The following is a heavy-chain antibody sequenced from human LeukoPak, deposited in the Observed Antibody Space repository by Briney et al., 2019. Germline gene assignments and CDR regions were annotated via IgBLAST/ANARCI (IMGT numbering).Heavy chain of an antibody. CDR3: ARDSTERYDYALNWFDP. J-gene: IGHJ5*02. Sequence: GGSLRLSCAASGFTFSSYEMNWVRQAPGKGLEWVANIKQDGSEKYYVDSVKGRFTISKDNAKNSLYLQMNSLRAEDTAVYYCARDSTERYDYALNWFDPWGQGTLVTVSS. D-gene: IGHD3-16*01. V-gene: IGHV3-7*01. CDR2: IKQDGSEK. CDR1: GFTFSSYE.